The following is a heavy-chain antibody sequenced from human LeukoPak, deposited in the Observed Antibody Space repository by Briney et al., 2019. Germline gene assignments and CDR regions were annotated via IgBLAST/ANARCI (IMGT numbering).Heavy chain of an antibody. D-gene: IGHD3-22*01. CDR2: INPNSGGT. CDR3: ARGEMYYYDSSGYPDY. CDR1: GYTFTGCY. V-gene: IGHV1-2*02. Sequence: ASVKVSCKASGYTFTGCYMHWVRQAPGQGLEWMGWINPNSGGTNYAQKFQGRVTMTRDTSISTAYMELSRLRSDDTAVYYCARGEMYYYDSSGYPDYWGQGTLVTVSS. J-gene: IGHJ4*02.